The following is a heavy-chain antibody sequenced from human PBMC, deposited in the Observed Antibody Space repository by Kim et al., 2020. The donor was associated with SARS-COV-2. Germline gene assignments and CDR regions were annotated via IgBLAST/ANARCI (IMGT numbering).Heavy chain of an antibody. CDR2: ICYSGST. CDR1: GGSISSGGYY. Sequence: SETLSLTCTVSGGSISSGGYYWSWIRQHPGKGLEWIGYICYSGSTYYNPSRKSRITIAVHTYKNQFSLKPRSVTAADTAVYYCARGIAVAAVDYWGQGTLVSVSP. V-gene: IGHV4-31*03. CDR3: ARGIAVAAVDY. J-gene: IGHJ4*02. D-gene: IGHD6-19*01.